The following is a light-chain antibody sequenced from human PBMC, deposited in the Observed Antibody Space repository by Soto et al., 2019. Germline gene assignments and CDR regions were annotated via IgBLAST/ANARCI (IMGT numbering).Light chain of an antibody. CDR3: QQYNNWPQT. V-gene: IGKV3-15*01. Sequence: VMTQAPATLSVSPGERATLSCRASQTINNNVAWYQLKDGQVPRLLIYGASTRAADVPARFSGGGSGTEFTLTISSLQSEDFAEYPCQQYNNWPQTFGQGTKVDIK. CDR2: GAS. J-gene: IGKJ1*01. CDR1: QTINNN.